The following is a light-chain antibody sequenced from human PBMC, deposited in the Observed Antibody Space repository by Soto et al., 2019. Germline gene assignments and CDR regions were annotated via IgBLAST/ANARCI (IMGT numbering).Light chain of an antibody. Sequence: EIVLTQSPATLSLSPGERATLSCRASQRVSSYLAWYQQKPGQAPRLLIYDASNRATGIPARFSGSGSGTDFPLTISSLEPEDFAVYYCQQRSNWPLTFGGGTKVEFK. V-gene: IGKV3-11*01. CDR3: QQRSNWPLT. CDR1: QRVSSY. J-gene: IGKJ4*01. CDR2: DAS.